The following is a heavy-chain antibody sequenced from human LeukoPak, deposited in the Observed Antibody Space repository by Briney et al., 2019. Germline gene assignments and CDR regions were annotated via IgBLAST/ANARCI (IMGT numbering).Heavy chain of an antibody. CDR3: ARVYGDSKIFDY. D-gene: IGHD4-17*01. V-gene: IGHV4-31*03. CDR1: GGSISSGGYY. CDR2: IYYSGST. Sequence: TLSLTCTVSGGSISSGGYYWSWIRQHPGKGLEWIGYIYYSGSTYYNPSLKSRVTISVDTSKNQFSLKLSSVTAADTAVYYCARVYGDSKIFDYWGQGTLVTVSS. J-gene: IGHJ4*02.